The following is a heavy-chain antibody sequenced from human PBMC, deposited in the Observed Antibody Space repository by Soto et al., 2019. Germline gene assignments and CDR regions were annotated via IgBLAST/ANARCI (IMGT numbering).Heavy chain of an antibody. V-gene: IGHV3-30*04. D-gene: IGHD3-22*01. CDR3: ARDLASGSYYDSSGNGGAFDI. J-gene: IGHJ3*02. CDR2: ISYDGSNK. Sequence: GGSLRLSCAASGFTFSSYAMHWVRQAPGKGLEWVAVISYDGSNKYYADSVKGRFTISRDNSKNTLYLQMNSLRAEDTAVYYCARDLASGSYYDSSGNGGAFDIWGQGTMVTVSS. CDR1: GFTFSSYA.